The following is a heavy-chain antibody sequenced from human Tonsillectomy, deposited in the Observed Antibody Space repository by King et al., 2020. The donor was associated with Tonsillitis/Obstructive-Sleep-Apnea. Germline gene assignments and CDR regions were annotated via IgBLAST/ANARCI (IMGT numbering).Heavy chain of an antibody. Sequence: VQLVESGAEVKKPGASVKVSCKASGYTFTTYGISWVRQAPGQGLEWMGWISAYNGDTNYAQKLQDRVTMTTDTSTSTAYMEVRSLRSDATAVYYCARDSRSHYYDTSGYYTFEYWGQGTLVTVSS. D-gene: IGHD3-22*01. CDR2: ISAYNGDT. CDR1: GYTFTTYG. CDR3: ARDSRSHYYDTSGYYTFEY. J-gene: IGHJ4*02. V-gene: IGHV1-18*01.